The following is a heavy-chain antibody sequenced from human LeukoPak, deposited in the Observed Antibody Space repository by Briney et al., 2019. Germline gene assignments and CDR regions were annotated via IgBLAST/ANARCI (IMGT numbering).Heavy chain of an antibody. CDR2: IYYSGST. D-gene: IGHD3-3*01. CDR3: ARDPRGYDFWSGPPDGAFDI. V-gene: IGHV4-39*02. J-gene: IGHJ3*02. CDR1: GDSISSSSYY. Sequence: PSETLSLTCTVSGDSISSSSYYWGFIRQPPGQGLEWIGSIYYSGSTYYNASFKTRVTISLGTSKSQFSLQLNSVTPEDTAVYYCARDPRGYDFWSGPPDGAFDIWGQGTMVTVSS.